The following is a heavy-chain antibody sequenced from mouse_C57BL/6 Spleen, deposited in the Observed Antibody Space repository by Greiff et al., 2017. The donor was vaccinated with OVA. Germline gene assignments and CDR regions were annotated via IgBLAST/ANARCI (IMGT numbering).Heavy chain of an antibody. CDR2: ISSGGSYT. CDR3: ARAYYGSSYFDY. CDR1: GFTFSSYG. V-gene: IGHV5-6*01. J-gene: IGHJ2*01. Sequence: EVQGVESGGDLVKPGGSLKLSCAASGFTFSSYGMSWVRQTPDKRLAWVATISSGGSYTYYPDSVKGRFTISRDNAKNTLYLQMSSLKSEDTAMYYCARAYYGSSYFDYWGQGTTLTVSS. D-gene: IGHD1-1*01.